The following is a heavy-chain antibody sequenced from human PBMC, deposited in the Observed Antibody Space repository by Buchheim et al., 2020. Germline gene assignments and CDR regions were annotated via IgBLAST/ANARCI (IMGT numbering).Heavy chain of an antibody. CDR1: GFTFSTYW. CDR3: ARSTIVIIATAPEY. CDR2: IKQDGSEK. J-gene: IGHJ4*02. V-gene: IGHV3-7*01. Sequence: EVQLVESGGGLVQPGGSLRLSCAASGFTFSTYWMTWVRQAPGKGLEWVANIKQDGSEKYYVDSVKGRFTISRANAKNSLYLQMNSLRAEDTAVYYCARSTIVIIATAPEYWGQGTL. D-gene: IGHD2/OR15-2a*01.